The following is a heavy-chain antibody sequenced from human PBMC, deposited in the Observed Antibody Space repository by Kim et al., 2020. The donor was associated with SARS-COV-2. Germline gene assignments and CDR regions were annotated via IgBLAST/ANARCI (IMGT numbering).Heavy chain of an antibody. V-gene: IGHV4-34*01. Sequence: SETLSLTCAVYGGSFSGYYWSWIRQPPGKGLEWIGEINHSGSTNYNPSLKSRVTISVDTSKNQFSLKLSSVTAADTAVYYCARGHGILTGYSDYWGQGTLVTVSS. J-gene: IGHJ4*02. CDR2: INHSGST. D-gene: IGHD3-9*01. CDR3: ARGHGILTGYSDY. CDR1: GGSFSGYY.